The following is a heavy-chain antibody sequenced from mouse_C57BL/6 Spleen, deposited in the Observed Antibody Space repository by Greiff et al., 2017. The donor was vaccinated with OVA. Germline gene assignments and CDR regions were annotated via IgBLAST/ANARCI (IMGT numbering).Heavy chain of an antibody. J-gene: IGHJ3*01. V-gene: IGHV1-82*01. D-gene: IGHD3-2*02. CDR3: ARPQTAQATGFAY. CDR1: GYAFSSSW. Sequence: VQLQQSGPELVKPGASVKISCKASGYAFSSSWMNWVKQRPGKGLEWIGRIYPGDGDTNYNGKFKGKATLTADKSSSTAYLQLSSLTSEDSAVYVGARPQTAQATGFAYWGQGTLVTVSA. CDR2: IYPGDGDT.